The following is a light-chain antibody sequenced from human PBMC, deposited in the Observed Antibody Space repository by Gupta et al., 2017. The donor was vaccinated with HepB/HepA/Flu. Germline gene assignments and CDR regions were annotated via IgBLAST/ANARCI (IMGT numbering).Light chain of an antibody. CDR3: QSGHSDYTYGV. V-gene: IGLV3-25*03. Sequence: SYELTPPTSVSVSLGQTAKITCSTDSQFVYWYQKKPGRAPFFLIYKTTERPSGGPERFSGSTTSGTSVTLTISGVQAEDEADYYCQSGHSDYTYGVFGGGTKLTVL. J-gene: IGLJ3*02. CDR1: SQF. CDR2: KTT.